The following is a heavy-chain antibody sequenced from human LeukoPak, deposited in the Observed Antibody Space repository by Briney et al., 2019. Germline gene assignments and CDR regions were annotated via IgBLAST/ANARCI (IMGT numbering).Heavy chain of an antibody. CDR2: LNSHSGGT. D-gene: IGHD1-26*01. CDR1: GYTFTAYY. V-gene: IGHV1-2*06. Sequence: GASVNVSSTVSGYTFTAYYIHWVRQAPGQAREWMGRLNSHSGGTNYAQKFQGRVTMTRATSISTAYMELRRLRSDDTAVYYCARDQGVPGRSGGYYYGYWGQGTLVTVSS. CDR3: ARDQGVPGRSGGYYYGY. J-gene: IGHJ4*02.